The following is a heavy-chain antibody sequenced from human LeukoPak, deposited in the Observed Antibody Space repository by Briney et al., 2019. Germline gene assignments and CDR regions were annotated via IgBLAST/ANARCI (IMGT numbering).Heavy chain of an antibody. CDR1: GVSISSYY. CDR2: IYYSGST. D-gene: IGHD2-8*01. Sequence: SSETLSLTCTVSGVSISSYYWSWIRQPPGKGLEWIGYIYYSGSTNYNPSLKSRVTISVDTSKNQFSLKLSSVTAADTAVYYCARNGNWFDPWGQGTLVTVSS. J-gene: IGHJ5*02. V-gene: IGHV4-59*01. CDR3: ARNGNWFDP.